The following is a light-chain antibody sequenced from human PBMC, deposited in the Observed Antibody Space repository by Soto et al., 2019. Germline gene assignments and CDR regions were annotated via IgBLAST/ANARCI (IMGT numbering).Light chain of an antibody. CDR3: QKYDNAPLT. J-gene: IGKJ4*01. V-gene: IGKV1-27*01. CDR1: QDISTY. CDR2: AAY. Sequence: DIQMTQAPSSLSASVGDRVTITCRARQDISTYLAWYQQKPGKVPKLLISAAYTLQSGVTPRFSGSGSGTDCALTISSLQPEDVATYYCQKYDNAPLTFGGGTKVEIK.